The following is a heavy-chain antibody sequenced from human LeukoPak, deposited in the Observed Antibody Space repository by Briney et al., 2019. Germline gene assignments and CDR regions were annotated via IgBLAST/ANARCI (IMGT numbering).Heavy chain of an antibody. J-gene: IGHJ4*02. CDR3: TTGDTAMYDY. CDR1: GFTFSNAW. D-gene: IGHD5-18*01. Sequence: GGSLRLSCAASGFTFSNAWMSWVRQAPGKGLEWDGRIKSKTDGGTTDYAAPVKGRFTISRDDSKNTLYLQMNSLKTEDTAVYYCTTGDTAMYDYWGQGTLVTVSS. CDR2: IKSKTDGGTT. V-gene: IGHV3-15*01.